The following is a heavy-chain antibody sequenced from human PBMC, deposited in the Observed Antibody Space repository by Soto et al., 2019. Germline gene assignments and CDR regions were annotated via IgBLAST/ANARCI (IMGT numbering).Heavy chain of an antibody. J-gene: IGHJ6*02. CDR1: GYSISSGYY. D-gene: IGHD1-7*01. V-gene: IGHV4-38-2*02. Sequence: PETLSLTYAVSGYSISSGYYWGWIRQPPGKGLEWIGSIYHSGSTYYNPSLKSRVTISVDTSKNQFSLKLSSVTAADTAVYYCARDWGARGLELRFYYYYGMDVSCQVSTAT. CDR2: IYHSGST. CDR3: ARDWGARGLELRFYYYYGMDV.